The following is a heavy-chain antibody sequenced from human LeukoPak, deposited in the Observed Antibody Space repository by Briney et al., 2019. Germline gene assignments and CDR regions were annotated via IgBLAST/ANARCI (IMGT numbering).Heavy chain of an antibody. D-gene: IGHD3-10*01. CDR3: ARLYYYGSGSYLDY. CDR1: GGSISSYY. V-gene: IGHV4-4*07. J-gene: IGHJ4*02. CDR2: IYTSGST. Sequence: SETLSLTCTVSGGSISSYYWSWIRQPAGKGLEWLGRIYTSGSTNYNPSLKSRVTMSVDTSKNQFSLKLSSVTAADTAVYYCARLYYYGSGSYLDYWGQGTLVTVSS.